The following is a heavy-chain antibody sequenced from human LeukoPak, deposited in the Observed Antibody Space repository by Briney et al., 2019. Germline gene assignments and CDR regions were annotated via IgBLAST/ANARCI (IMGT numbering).Heavy chain of an antibody. V-gene: IGHV3-21*01. CDR3: ARGSTVVRGVSPAGDY. J-gene: IGHJ4*02. CDR1: EFTFSNYW. D-gene: IGHD3-10*01. CDR2: ISRSSSYI. Sequence: GGSLRLSCVASEFTFSNYWMAWVRQAPGKGPEWVSSISRSSSYIYYADSMKGRFTISRDNAKNSLDLQMHSLRAEDTAVYYCARGSTVVRGVSPAGDYWGQGTLVTVSS.